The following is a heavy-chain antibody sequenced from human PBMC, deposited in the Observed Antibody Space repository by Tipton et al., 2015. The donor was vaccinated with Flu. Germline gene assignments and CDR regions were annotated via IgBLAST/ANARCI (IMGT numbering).Heavy chain of an antibody. D-gene: IGHD3-22*01. CDR3: AMYYYDSSAYYSQGWFDY. CDR2: IHQSGTT. CDR1: GDSIGSDYY. J-gene: IGHJ5*01. Sequence: TLSLTCVVSGDSIGSDYYWDWIRQPPGKGLEWIGSIHQSGTTYYKSSLKSRATISVDTSKNQFSLKLSSVTAADTAVYYCAMYYYDSSAYYSQGWFDYWGQGTLVTVSS. V-gene: IGHV4-38-2*01.